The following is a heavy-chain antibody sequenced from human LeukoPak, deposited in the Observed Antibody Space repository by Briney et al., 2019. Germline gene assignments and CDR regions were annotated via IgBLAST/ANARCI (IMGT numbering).Heavy chain of an antibody. Sequence: SLGLASAPSRVTFSYHYICWVLQAPGNRLEGGSYISSRGCTIYYADSVKGRVTVSKDNARNSHYVQMNSLRAENTAVYYCATVKQRLVRLLGRDTTSHYYYYMDVWGKGTTVTVSS. V-gene: IGHV3-11*04. J-gene: IGHJ6*03. D-gene: IGHD6-13*01. CDR1: RVTFSYHY. CDR2: ISSRGCTI. CDR3: ATVKQRLVRLLGRDTTSHYYYYMDV.